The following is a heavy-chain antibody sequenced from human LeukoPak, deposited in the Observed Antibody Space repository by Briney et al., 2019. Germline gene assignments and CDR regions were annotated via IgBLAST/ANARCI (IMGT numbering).Heavy chain of an antibody. CDR3: ARDPLDGDSNTSDY. CDR1: GGSISSSSYY. V-gene: IGHV4-39*07. CDR2: IYYSGST. J-gene: IGHJ4*02. Sequence: SETPSLTCTVSGGSISSSSYYWGWIRQPPGKGLEWIGSIYYSGSTYYNPSLKSRVTISVDTSKNQFSLKLSSVTAADTAVYYCARDPLDGDSNTSDYWGQGTLVTVSS. D-gene: IGHD4-17*01.